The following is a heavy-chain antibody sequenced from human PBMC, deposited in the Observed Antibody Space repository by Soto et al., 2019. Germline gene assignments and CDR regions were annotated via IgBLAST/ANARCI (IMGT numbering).Heavy chain of an antibody. Sequence: PGGSLRLSCEASGFTFSKFDMHWVRQPTGKGLEWVSTIGISGDTYYAVSVKGRFTISRDNAKNSLSLQMNSLRAGDTALYFCARGQEVGAHFFDSWGQGTQVTVS. CDR1: GFTFSKFD. D-gene: IGHD2-15*01. J-gene: IGHJ4*02. CDR2: IGISGDT. CDR3: ARGQEVGAHFFDS. V-gene: IGHV3-13*04.